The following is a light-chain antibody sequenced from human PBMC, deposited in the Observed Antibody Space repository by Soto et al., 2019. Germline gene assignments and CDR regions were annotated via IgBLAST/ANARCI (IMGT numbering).Light chain of an antibody. CDR1: QSISNY. CDR2: DAS. J-gene: IGKJ4*01. V-gene: IGKV1-39*01. Sequence: DLQMTQSPSSLSASVGDRVTITCRASQSISNYLNWYQQKPGKAPKLLIYDASTLQSGVPPSFSGSGSGTDFSLTISSLQPEDFATYYCQQSYSSPLTFGGGTKVEIK. CDR3: QQSYSSPLT.